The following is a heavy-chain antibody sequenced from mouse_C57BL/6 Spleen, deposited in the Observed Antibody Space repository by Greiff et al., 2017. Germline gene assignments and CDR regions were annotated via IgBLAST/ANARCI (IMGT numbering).Heavy chain of an antibody. CDR2: IWTGGGT. J-gene: IGHJ4*01. CDR3: DRMGNDDDSYYAMGF. V-gene: IGHV2-9-1*01. D-gene: IGHD2-4*01. Sequence: QVQLKESGPGLVAPSPSLSITCTVSGFSLTSYAISWVRQPPGQGLEWLGVIWTGGGTNYNSALKSRLSISKDNSKSQVFLKMNSLQTDDTDRYYGDRMGNDDDSYYAMGFWGQGTSVTVSS. CDR1: GFSLTSYA.